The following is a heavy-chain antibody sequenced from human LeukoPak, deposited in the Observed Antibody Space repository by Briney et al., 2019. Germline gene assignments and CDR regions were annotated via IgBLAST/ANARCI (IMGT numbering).Heavy chain of an antibody. J-gene: IGHJ4*02. CDR1: GYSFTSYW. V-gene: IGHV5-51*01. Sequence: GESLKISCKASGYSFTSYWIVWVRQMPGKGLEWMGIIYPGDSDTRYSPSFQGQVTISADKSISTAFLQWSGLKASGTAIYYCARPTLTGYSSGFGYWGQGTLVTVSS. CDR3: ARPTLTGYSSGFGY. CDR2: IYPGDSDT. D-gene: IGHD6-19*01.